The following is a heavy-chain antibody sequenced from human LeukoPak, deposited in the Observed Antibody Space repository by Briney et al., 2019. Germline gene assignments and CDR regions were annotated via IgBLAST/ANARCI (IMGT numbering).Heavy chain of an antibody. Sequence: GASVKVSWKASGYTFSDHYVHWVRQAPGQGLEWMGWINPKSGGTNYAQNFQGRVTMTRDTSISTAYMDLTSLRSDDTAVYYCARDRSGADYWGQGTLVTVSS. J-gene: IGHJ4*02. CDR1: GYTFSDHY. CDR2: INPKSGGT. CDR3: ARDRSGADY. V-gene: IGHV1-2*02. D-gene: IGHD3-10*01.